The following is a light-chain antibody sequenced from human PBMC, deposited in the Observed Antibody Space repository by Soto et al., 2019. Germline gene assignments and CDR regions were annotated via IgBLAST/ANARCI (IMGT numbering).Light chain of an antibody. V-gene: IGLV1-40*01. Sequence: QPVLTQPPSVSGAPGQRVTISCTGSTSNIGAGYDVHWYQQVPGTTPKLLIYANNNRPSGVPDRFSGSKSGTSASLVITGLQAEDEADYYCSSYTRTSTLVVFGGGTKLTVL. CDR3: SSYTRTSTLVV. J-gene: IGLJ2*01. CDR1: TSNIGAGYD. CDR2: ANN.